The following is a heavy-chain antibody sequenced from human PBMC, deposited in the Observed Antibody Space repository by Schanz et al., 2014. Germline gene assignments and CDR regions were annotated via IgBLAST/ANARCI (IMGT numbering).Heavy chain of an antibody. CDR3: AKDVDFWSGYYLDY. CDR1: GFTFRSYG. J-gene: IGHJ4*02. Sequence: QVQLVESGGGVVQPGRSLRLSCAASGFTFRSYGMHWVRQAPGKGLEWVALISYDGSSKNHADSVQGRFTISRDNSKNTLYLQMSSLRSEDTAVYYCAKDVDFWSGYYLDYWGQGTLVTVSA. CDR2: ISYDGSSK. V-gene: IGHV3-30*18. D-gene: IGHD3-3*01.